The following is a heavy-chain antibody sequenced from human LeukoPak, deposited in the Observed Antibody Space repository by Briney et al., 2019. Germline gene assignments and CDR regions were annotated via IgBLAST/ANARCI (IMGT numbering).Heavy chain of an antibody. CDR1: GYTFTGHY. CDR2: INPISGGT. V-gene: IGHV1-2*02. D-gene: IGHD6-13*01. J-gene: IGHJ5*02. CDR3: ARGGSSWYRDWFDP. Sequence: ASVKVSCKASGYTFTGHYMHWVRQAPGQGLEWMGWINPISGGTNYAQKFQGSVTMTRDTSISTAYMELSRLRSGDTAVYYCARGGSSWYRDWFDPWGQGTLVTVSS.